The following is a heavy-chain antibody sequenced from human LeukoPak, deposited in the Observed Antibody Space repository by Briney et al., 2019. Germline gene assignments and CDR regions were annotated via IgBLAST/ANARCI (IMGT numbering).Heavy chain of an antibody. Sequence: SETLSLTCTVSGDPISSYSDYTNYKWTWIRQPPGKGLEWIGYVYYSGSTNYNPSLKSRVTISVDTSKNQFSLKLTSLTAADTAVYYCAREYSGFDYWGQGTLVTVSS. D-gene: IGHD5-12*01. CDR1: GDPISSYSDY. V-gene: IGHV4-61*01. J-gene: IGHJ4*02. CDR2: VYYSGST. CDR3: AREYSGFDY.